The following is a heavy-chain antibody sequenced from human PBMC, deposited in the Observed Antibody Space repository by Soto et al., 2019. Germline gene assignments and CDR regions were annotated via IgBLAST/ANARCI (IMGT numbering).Heavy chain of an antibody. CDR2: INSDGSST. CDR3: ARAKSSSRGFAYYYDSSGYSH. V-gene: IGHV3-74*01. Sequence: GGSLRLSCAASGFTFSSYWMHWVRQAPGKGLVWVSRINSDGSSTSYADSVKGRFTISRDNAKNTLYLQMNSLRAEDTAVYYCARAKSSSRGFAYYYDSSGYSHWGQGTLVTVSS. J-gene: IGHJ4*02. CDR1: GFTFSSYW. D-gene: IGHD3-22*01.